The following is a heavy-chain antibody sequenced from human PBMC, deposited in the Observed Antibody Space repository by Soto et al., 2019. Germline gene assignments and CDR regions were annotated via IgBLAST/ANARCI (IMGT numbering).Heavy chain of an antibody. CDR2: IYRTGST. D-gene: IGHD1-7*01. V-gene: IGHV4-4*02. CDR1: GGSFTSNNW. J-gene: IGHJ4*02. CDR3: ASRDPGTSVDY. Sequence: SETLSLTCAGSGGSFTSNNWWTWVRQPPGQGLEWIGEIYRTGSTNYNPSLKSRVTISLDKSENQFSLKVTSLTAADTAVYYRASRDPGTSVDYWGQGTLVSVSS.